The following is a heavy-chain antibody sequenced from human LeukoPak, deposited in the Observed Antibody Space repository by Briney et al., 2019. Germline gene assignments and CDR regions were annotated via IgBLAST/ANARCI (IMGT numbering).Heavy chain of an antibody. CDR3: TRLDSGSDYWRRFHFDC. CDR2: IRGKPFGGTT. D-gene: IGHD5-12*01. Sequence: GGSLRLSCSASGFTFGRYAMSWVRQAPGKGLEWVSFIRGKPFGGTTEYAASVKGRFTISRDDSKSIAYLQMNSLKTEDTAVYFCTRLDSGSDYWRRFHFDCWGQGTLVTVSS. V-gene: IGHV3-49*04. J-gene: IGHJ4*02. CDR1: GFTFGRYA.